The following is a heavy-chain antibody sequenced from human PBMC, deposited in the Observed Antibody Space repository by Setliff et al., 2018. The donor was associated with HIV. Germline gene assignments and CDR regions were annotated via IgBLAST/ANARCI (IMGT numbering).Heavy chain of an antibody. CDR2: IYASGST. V-gene: IGHV4-61*02. CDR3: ARAGSMVRGVIISAIDI. J-gene: IGHJ3*02. D-gene: IGHD3-10*01. CDR1: GGSISSGSFY. Sequence: SETLSLTCTVSGGSISSGSFYWSWIRQPAGKGLEWIGRIYASGSTNYNPSLKSRVTMSVDTSKNQFSLKLSSVTAADTAVYYCARAGSMVRGVIISAIDIWGQGTMVTVSS.